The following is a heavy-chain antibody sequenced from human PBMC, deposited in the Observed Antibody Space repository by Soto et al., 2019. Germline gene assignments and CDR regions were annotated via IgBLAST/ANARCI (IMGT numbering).Heavy chain of an antibody. V-gene: IGHV4-59*01. Sequence: PSETLSLACTVSGGYISSYYWTWIRQPPGKGLEWIGYIYYSGSTNYNPSLKSQVTMSIDTSKNQFSLKLSSVTAEDTAVYYCARAFGSTMPSLFWGQGTLVTVSS. CDR1: GGYISSYY. J-gene: IGHJ4*02. CDR2: IYYSGST. CDR3: ARAFGSTMPSLF. D-gene: IGHD2-2*01.